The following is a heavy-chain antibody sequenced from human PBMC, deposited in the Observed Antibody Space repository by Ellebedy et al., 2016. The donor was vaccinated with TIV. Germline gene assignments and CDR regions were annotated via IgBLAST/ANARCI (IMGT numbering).Heavy chain of an antibody. V-gene: IGHV3-53*01. CDR3: ATGARSEGGY. CDR1: GFAVSSNY. CDR2: IYSDGNT. D-gene: IGHD2-15*01. J-gene: IGHJ4*02. Sequence: PGGSLRLSCAASGFAVSSNYMTWVRQAPGRGLEWVSLIYSDGNTNYADSVRGRFTISRDSSKNTLDLQMNSLRAEDTAVYYCATGARSEGGYWGQGTLVTVSS.